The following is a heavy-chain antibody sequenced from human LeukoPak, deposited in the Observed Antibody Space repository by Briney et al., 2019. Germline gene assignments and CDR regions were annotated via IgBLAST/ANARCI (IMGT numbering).Heavy chain of an antibody. J-gene: IGHJ6*03. D-gene: IGHD2-2*01. CDR2: IYHSGST. CDR1: GGSISSSNW. V-gene: IGHV4-4*02. Sequence: PSETLSLTCAVSGGSISSSNWWSWVRQPPGKGLEWIGEIYHSGSTNYNPSLKSRVTISVDKSKNQFSLKLSSVTAADTAVYYCAKERDIVVVPAAMHSMDVWGKGTTVTISS. CDR3: AKERDIVVVPAAMHSMDV.